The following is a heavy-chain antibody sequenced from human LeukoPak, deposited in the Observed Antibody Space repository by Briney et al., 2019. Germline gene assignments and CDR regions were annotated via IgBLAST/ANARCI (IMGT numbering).Heavy chain of an antibody. CDR1: GYTFTGYY. CDR2: INPNSGGT. J-gene: IGHJ6*03. V-gene: IGHV1-2*02. D-gene: IGHD2-15*01. CDR3: AISCSGGSCYSEGNYYMDV. Sequence: ASVKVSCKASGYTFTGYYMHWVRQAPGQGLGWMGWINPNSGGTNYAQKFQGRVTMTRDTSISTAYMELSRLRSDDTAVYYCAISCSGGSCYSEGNYYMDVWGKGTTVTVSS.